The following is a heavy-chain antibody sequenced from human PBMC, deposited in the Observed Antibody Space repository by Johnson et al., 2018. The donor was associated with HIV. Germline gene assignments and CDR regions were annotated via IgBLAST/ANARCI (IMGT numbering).Heavy chain of an antibody. Sequence: VQLVESGGGVVQPVRSLRLSCAASGFTFSNFAMHWVRQAPGKGLEWVAFIRYDGSNKYYADSVKGRFTISRDNSKNTLYLQMNSLRAEDTAVYYCAKDGAAAGTVGADAFDIWGQGTMVTVSS. CDR1: GFTFSNFA. D-gene: IGHD6-13*01. V-gene: IGHV3-30*02. CDR3: AKDGAAAGTVGADAFDI. J-gene: IGHJ3*02. CDR2: IRYDGSNK.